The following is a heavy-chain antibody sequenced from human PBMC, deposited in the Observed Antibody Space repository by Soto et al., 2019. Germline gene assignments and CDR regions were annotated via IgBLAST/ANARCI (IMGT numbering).Heavy chain of an antibody. CDR1: GYTFTSYD. V-gene: IGHV1-8*01. CDR3: ARTLYGDNVDY. Sequence: QVQLVQSGAEVKKPGASVKVSCKASGYTFTSYDINWVRQATGQGLAWMGWMNPNSGNTGYAQKFKGRVTMTRNTSIIAAYMELSSLRSEDTAVDDCARTLYGDNVDYWGQGALGTVSS. J-gene: IGHJ4*02. D-gene: IGHD4-17*01. CDR2: MNPNSGNT.